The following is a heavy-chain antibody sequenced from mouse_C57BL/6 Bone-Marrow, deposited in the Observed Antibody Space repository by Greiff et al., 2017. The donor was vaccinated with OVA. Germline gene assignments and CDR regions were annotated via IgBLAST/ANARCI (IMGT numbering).Heavy chain of an antibody. CDR2: ISGGGGNT. CDR1: GFTFSSYT. D-gene: IGHD2-2*01. J-gene: IGHJ2*01. Sequence: EVMLVESGGGLVKPGGSLKLSCAASGFTFSSYTMSWVRQTPEKRLEWVATISGGGGNTYYPDSVKGRFTISRDNAKNTLYLQMSSLRSEDTALYYCARHGVKDYWGQGTTLTVSS. V-gene: IGHV5-9*01. CDR3: ARHGVKDY.